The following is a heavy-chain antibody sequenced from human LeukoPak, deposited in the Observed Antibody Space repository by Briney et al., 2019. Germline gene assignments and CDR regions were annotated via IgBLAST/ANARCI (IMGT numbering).Heavy chain of an antibody. CDR1: GFILNNHW. Sequence: GALRPPFTGPGFILNNHWITRVRQAPGKGPELGGRIRSRADGGTAEYATAVEGRFTISRDDSTNTLYLHMSNVKTEDTAVYYCAKHIYGVVSIQQWGQGTLVTVSS. D-gene: IGHD3-3*01. V-gene: IGHV3-15*01. CDR3: AKHIYGVVSIQQ. J-gene: IGHJ1*01. CDR2: IRSRADGGTA.